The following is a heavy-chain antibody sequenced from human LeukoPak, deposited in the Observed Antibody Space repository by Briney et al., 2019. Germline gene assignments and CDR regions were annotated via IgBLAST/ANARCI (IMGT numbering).Heavy chain of an antibody. CDR3: VCEALGDYYYYMDV. CDR1: GGTFSSYA. CDR2: IIPIFGTA. Sequence: ASVKVSCKASGGTFSSYAISWVRQAPGQGLEWMGGIIPIFGTANYAQKFQGGVTITTDESTSTAYMELSSLRSEDTAVYYCVCEALGDYYYYMDVWGKGTTVTVSS. J-gene: IGHJ6*03. V-gene: IGHV1-69*05.